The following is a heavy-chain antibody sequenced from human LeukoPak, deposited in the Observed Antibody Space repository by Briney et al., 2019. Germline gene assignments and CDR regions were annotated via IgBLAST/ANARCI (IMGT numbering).Heavy chain of an antibody. V-gene: IGHV4-59*01. CDR1: GGSFSSYY. CDR2: IYYSGTT. J-gene: IGHJ4*02. D-gene: IGHD4-23*01. CDR3: ARELRWGNSIDY. Sequence: SETLSLTCTISGGSFSSYYWSWIRQPPGKGLEWIGYIYYSGTTNYNPSLRSRVTISIDTPKNQFSLKLSSVTAADTAVYYCARELRWGNSIDYWGQGTLVTVSS.